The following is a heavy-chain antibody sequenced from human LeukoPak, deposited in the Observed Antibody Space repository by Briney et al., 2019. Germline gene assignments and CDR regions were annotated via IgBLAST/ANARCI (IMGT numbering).Heavy chain of an antibody. D-gene: IGHD3-22*01. Sequence: SETLSLTCAVYGGSFSGYYWSWIRQPPGKGLEWIGEINHSGSTNYNPSLKSRVTISVDTSKNQFSLKLSSVTAADTAVYYCARDTNYYDSSGYSWFDPWGRGILVTVSS. J-gene: IGHJ5*02. V-gene: IGHV4-34*01. CDR1: GGSFSGYY. CDR2: INHSGST. CDR3: ARDTNYYDSSGYSWFDP.